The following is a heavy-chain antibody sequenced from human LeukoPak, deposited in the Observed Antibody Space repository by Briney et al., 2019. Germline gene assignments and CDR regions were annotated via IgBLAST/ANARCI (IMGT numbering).Heavy chain of an antibody. CDR2: ISGSGGTT. V-gene: IGHV3-23*01. CDR1: GFTFSSYA. CDR3: SSRRRHTRYFDY. J-gene: IGHJ4*02. D-gene: IGHD2-21*01. Sequence: EGSLRLSCAASGFTFSSYAMSWVLQAPGKGLECVSAISGSGGTTYYADSVKGRFTISRDNSKNTLYLQMNSLRAEDTAVYFFSSRRRHTRYFDYWGQGTLVTVSS.